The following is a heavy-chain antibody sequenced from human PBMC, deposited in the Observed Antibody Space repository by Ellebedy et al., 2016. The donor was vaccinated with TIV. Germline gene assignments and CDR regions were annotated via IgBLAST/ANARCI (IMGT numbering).Heavy chain of an antibody. CDR2: IKEDGSQT. CDR3: ARDPVDTSMVKIYFDY. V-gene: IGHV3-7*01. Sequence: GESLKISCATSGFTFSTYWMAWVRQAPGKGLEWVANIKEDGSQTYYVGSVKGRFTISRDNAKNSLYLQMNSLRAEDTAVYYCARDPVDTSMVKIYFDYWGQGTLVSVSS. CDR1: GFTFSTYW. D-gene: IGHD5-18*01. J-gene: IGHJ4*02.